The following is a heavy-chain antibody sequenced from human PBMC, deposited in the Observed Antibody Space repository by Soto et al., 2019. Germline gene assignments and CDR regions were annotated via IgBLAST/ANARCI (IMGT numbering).Heavy chain of an antibody. Sequence: AGGSLRLSCAASGFTFSSYGMHWVRQAPGKGLEWVAVIWYDGSNKYYADSVKGRFTISRDNSKNTLYLQMNSLRAEDTAVYYCARDGHDSSGYYWNFDYWGQGTLVTVSS. CDR2: IWYDGSNK. CDR1: GFTFSSYG. V-gene: IGHV3-33*01. D-gene: IGHD3-22*01. CDR3: ARDGHDSSGYYWNFDY. J-gene: IGHJ4*02.